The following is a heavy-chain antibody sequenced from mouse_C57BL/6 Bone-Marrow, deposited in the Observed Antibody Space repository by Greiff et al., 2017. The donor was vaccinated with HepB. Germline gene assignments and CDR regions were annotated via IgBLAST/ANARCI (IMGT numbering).Heavy chain of an antibody. CDR2: IDPENGDT. CDR1: GFNIKDDY. Sequence: VQLQQSGAELVRPGASVKLSCTASGFNIKDDYMHWVKQRPEQGLEWIGWIDPENGDTEYASKFQGKATITADTSSNTAYLQLSSLTSEDTAVYYCTTFFYDYSWFAYWGQGTLVTVSA. V-gene: IGHV14-4*01. CDR3: TTFFYDYSWFAY. J-gene: IGHJ3*01. D-gene: IGHD2-4*01.